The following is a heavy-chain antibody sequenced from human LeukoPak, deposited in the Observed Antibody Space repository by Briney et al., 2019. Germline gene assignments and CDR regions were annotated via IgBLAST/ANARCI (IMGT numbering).Heavy chain of an antibody. D-gene: IGHD6-13*01. CDR2: INPHSGGR. Sequence: ASVKVSCKASGYTFTDYFIHWVRQAPGQGLEWMGWINPHSGGRNSAQKFQGRVTMTRDTSITTAYLELSGLTSDDTAMYYCAKVRDRLSSFYPAAWGQGTLVTVSS. V-gene: IGHV1-2*02. J-gene: IGHJ4*02. CDR1: GYTFTDYF. CDR3: AKVRDRLSSFYPAA.